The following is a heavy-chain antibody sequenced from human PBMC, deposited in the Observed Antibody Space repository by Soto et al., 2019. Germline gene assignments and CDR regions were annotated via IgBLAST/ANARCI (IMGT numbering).Heavy chain of an antibody. CDR1: GYTFTGYY. CDR2: INPNSGGT. V-gene: IGHV1-2*02. J-gene: IGHJ6*02. Sequence: QVQLVQSGAEVKKPGASVKVSCKASGYTFTGYYMHWVRQAPGQGLEWMGWINPNSGGTNYAQKFQGRVTMTRDTSISTANMELSRLRADDTAVYDCAREAAAWKGYYYGMDVWGQGTTVTVSS. D-gene: IGHD6-13*01. CDR3: AREAAAWKGYYYGMDV.